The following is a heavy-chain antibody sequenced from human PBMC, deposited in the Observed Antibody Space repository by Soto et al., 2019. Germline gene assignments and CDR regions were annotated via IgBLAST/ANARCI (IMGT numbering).Heavy chain of an antibody. J-gene: IGHJ5*02. CDR1: GISFINHY. D-gene: IGHD6-13*01. Sequence: ASVKVSCKASGISFINHYVHWVRQAPGQGPEWMGVINPSGSVTVYALKLQDRVTVTRDTSTSTVYMELNSLTSDDTAIYYCARENSRTSPAAPGEKKSDSWDWWLDRRGLETLVTAS. V-gene: IGHV1-46*03. CDR2: INPSGSVT. CDR3: ARENSRTSPAAPGEKKSDSWDWWLDR.